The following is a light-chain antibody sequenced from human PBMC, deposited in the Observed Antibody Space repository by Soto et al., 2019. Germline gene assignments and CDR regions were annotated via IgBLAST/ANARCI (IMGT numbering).Light chain of an antibody. CDR2: DNN. V-gene: IGLV1-51*01. Sequence: QAVVTQPPSVSAAPGQKVTISCSGSCSNIGNNYVSWYQQLPGTAPKLLIYDNNKRPSGIPDRFSGSKSGTSATLGITGLQTGDEADYYCGTWDSSLSAGVFGGGTKLTVL. J-gene: IGLJ2*01. CDR1: CSNIGNNY. CDR3: GTWDSSLSAGV.